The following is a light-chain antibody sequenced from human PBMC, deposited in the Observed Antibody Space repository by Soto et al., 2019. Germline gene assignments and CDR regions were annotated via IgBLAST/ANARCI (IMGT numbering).Light chain of an antibody. Sequence: EIVLTQSPGALSLSPGERATLSCRASQDIGTYLAWFQQRPGQAPRLLIYDTSNRATGIPARFSGSRSGTDFTLTITSLEPEDFAVYYCQQRSKWPRTFGQGTKLEIK. CDR1: QDIGTY. CDR3: QQRSKWPRT. V-gene: IGKV3-11*01. J-gene: IGKJ2*01. CDR2: DTS.